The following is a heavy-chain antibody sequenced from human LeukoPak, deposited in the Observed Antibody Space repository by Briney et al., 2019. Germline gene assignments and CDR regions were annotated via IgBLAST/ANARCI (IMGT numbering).Heavy chain of an antibody. CDR3: ARDCSSTSCYSRYYYYYMDV. D-gene: IGHD2-2*01. J-gene: IGHJ6*03. Sequence: ASVKVSCKASGYTFTSYGISWVRQAPGQGLEWMGWISAYNGNTNYAQKLQGRVTMTTDTSTSTAYMELRSLRSDDTAVYYCARDCSSTSCYSRYYYYYMDVWGKGTTVTISS. V-gene: IGHV1-18*01. CDR1: GYTFTSYG. CDR2: ISAYNGNT.